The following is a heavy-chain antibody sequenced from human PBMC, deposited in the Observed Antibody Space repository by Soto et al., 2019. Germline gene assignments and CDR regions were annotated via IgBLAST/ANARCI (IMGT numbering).Heavy chain of an antibody. J-gene: IGHJ6*02. CDR1: GFSLSTSGMC. V-gene: IGHV2-70*01. Sequence: SGPTLVNPTQTLTLTCTFSGFSLSTSGMCVSWIRQPPGKALEWLALIDWDDDKYYSTSLKTRLTISKDTSKNQVVLTMTNMDPVDTATYYCARLYYDILTGHKDYYYGMDVWGQGTTVTVSS. CDR3: ARLYYDILTGHKDYYYGMDV. D-gene: IGHD3-9*01. CDR2: IDWDDDK.